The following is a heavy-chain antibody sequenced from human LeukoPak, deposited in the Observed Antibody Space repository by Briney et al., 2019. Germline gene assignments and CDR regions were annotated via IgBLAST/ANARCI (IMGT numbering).Heavy chain of an antibody. CDR2: IYCSRDT. V-gene: IGHV4-59*08. J-gene: IGHJ4*02. CDR1: GGSISSYY. D-gene: IGHD2-2*01. CDR3: ARLYCSSTSCLHFDY. Sequence: PSETLSLTCTGPGGSISSYYWSWIRQPPGKGLEWIGYIYCSRDTNYNPSPKSRVTISVDQSKNQFSLKLSSVTAADTAVYYCARLYCSSTSCLHFDYWGQGTLVTVSS.